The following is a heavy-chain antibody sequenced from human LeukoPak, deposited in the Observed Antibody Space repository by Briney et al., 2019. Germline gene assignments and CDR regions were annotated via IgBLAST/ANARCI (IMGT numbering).Heavy chain of an antibody. Sequence: GSLRLSCAASGFTFSTYPMHWVRQPPGKGLEWIGEIYHSGSTNYNPSLKSRVTISVDKSKNQFSLKLSSVTAADTAVYYCARVPARYDYVWGSYVRDYWGQGTLVTASS. D-gene: IGHD3-16*01. CDR1: GFTFSTYP. J-gene: IGHJ4*02. CDR2: IYHSGST. CDR3: ARVPARYDYVWGSYVRDY. V-gene: IGHV4-4*02.